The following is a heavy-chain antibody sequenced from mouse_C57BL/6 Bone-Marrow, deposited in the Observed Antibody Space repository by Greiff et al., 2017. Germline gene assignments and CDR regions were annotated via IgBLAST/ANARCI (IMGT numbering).Heavy chain of an antibody. J-gene: IGHJ1*03. CDR2: IWSGGNT. V-gene: IGHV2-2*01. CDR3: ARNGYYYGTYWYFDV. CDR1: GFSLTSYG. D-gene: IGHD1-1*01. Sequence: QVQLKQSGPGLVQPSQSLSITCTVSGFSLTSYGVHWVRQSPGKGLEWLGVIWSGGNTDYNAAFISRLSISKDNSKSQVFFKMNSLQADDTAIYYCARNGYYYGTYWYFDVSGTGTTVTVSS.